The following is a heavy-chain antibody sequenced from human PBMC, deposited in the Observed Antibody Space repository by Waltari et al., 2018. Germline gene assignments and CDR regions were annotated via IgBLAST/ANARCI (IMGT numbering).Heavy chain of an antibody. Sequence: EVQLVESGGGLVQPGGSLRRSCEASGFTFSNYEMNWVRQTPGKGLEWVSNIISSGSVIKYADSVKGRFTISRDNAKNSLYLQMNSLRAEDTAVYYCVRGYGPFDYWGQGTLVTVSS. CDR3: VRGYGPFDY. CDR2: IISSGSVI. J-gene: IGHJ4*02. V-gene: IGHV3-48*03. D-gene: IGHD4-17*01. CDR1: GFTFSNYE.